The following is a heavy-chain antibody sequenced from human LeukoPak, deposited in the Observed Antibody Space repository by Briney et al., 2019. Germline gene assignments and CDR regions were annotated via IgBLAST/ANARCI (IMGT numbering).Heavy chain of an antibody. CDR3: ARKSASGNYPLDY. J-gene: IGHJ4*02. CDR1: GFNFGSYS. CDR2: ISAYSATT. V-gene: IGHV3-23*01. Sequence: GGSLRLSCAASGFNFGSYSMTWVRQSPGKGLEWVSVISAYSATTFYADSVKGRFTISRDNAKNTVFLQMSSLRAEDTALYYCARKSASGNYPLDYWGQGTLVTVSS. D-gene: IGHD3-10*01.